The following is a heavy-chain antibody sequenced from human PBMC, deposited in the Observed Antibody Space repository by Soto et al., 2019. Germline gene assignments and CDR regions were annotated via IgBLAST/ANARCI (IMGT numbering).Heavy chain of an antibody. CDR2: MNPNSGNT. V-gene: IGHV1-8*01. Sequence: ASVKVSCKASGYTFTSYDINWVRQATGQGLEWMGWMNPNSGNTGYAQKFQGRVTMTRNTSISTAYMELSSLRSEDTAVYYCAGAVGARYYYYGMDVWGQGTTVTVSS. D-gene: IGHD1-26*01. CDR3: AGAVGARYYYYGMDV. CDR1: GYTFTSYD. J-gene: IGHJ6*02.